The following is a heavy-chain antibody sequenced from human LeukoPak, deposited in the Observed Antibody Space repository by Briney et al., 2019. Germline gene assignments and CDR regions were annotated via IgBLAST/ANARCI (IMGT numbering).Heavy chain of an antibody. CDR2: IYYSGST. V-gene: IGHV4-39*07. Sequence: PSETLSLTCTVSGGSISSSSYYWGWIRQPPGKGLEWIGSIYYSGSTYYNPSLKSRVTISVDTSKNQFSLKLSSVTAADTAVYYCARALHYYDSSGYYPDAFDIWGQGTMVTVSS. CDR1: GGSISSSSYY. CDR3: ARALHYYDSSGYYPDAFDI. D-gene: IGHD3-22*01. J-gene: IGHJ3*02.